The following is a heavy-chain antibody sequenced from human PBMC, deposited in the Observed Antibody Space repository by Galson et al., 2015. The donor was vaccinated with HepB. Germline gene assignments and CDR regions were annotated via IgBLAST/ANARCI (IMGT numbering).Heavy chain of an antibody. D-gene: IGHD2-2*01. CDR2: INPSGGST. V-gene: IGHV1-46*01. CDR3: AVDKLLGYCSSTSCYWSDAFDI. CDR1: GYTFTSYY. J-gene: IGHJ3*02. Sequence: ASGYTFTSYYMHWVRQAPGQGLEWMGIINPSGGSTSYAQKFQGRVTMTRDTSTSTVYMELSSLRSEDTAVYYCAVDKLLGYCSSTSCYWSDAFDIWGQGTMVTVSS.